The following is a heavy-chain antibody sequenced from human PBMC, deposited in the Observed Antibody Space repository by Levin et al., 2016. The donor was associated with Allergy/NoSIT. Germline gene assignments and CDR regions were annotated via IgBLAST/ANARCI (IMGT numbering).Heavy chain of an antibody. CDR2: IYYSGST. J-gene: IGHJ3*02. CDR1: GGSISSYY. Sequence: SETLSLTCTVSGGSISSYYWSWIRQPPGKGLEWIGYIYYSGSTNYNPSLKSRVTISVDTSKNQFSLKLSSVTAADTAVYYCARAETYYDFWSGYSEGAFDIWGQGTMVTVSS. CDR3: ARAETYYDFWSGYSEGAFDI. D-gene: IGHD3-3*01. V-gene: IGHV4-59*01.